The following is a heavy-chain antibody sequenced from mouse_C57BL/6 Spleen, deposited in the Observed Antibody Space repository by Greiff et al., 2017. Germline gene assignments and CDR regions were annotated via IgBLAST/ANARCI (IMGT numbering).Heavy chain of an antibody. CDR1: GFTFSSYA. CDR2: ISDGGSYA. V-gene: IGHV5-4*01. J-gene: IGHJ2*01. CDR3: ASRYGNYFDY. D-gene: IGHD2-1*01. Sequence: EVQGVESGGGLVKPGGSLKLSCAASGFTFSSYAMSWVRQTPEKRLEWVATISDGGSYAYYPDNVKGRFTISRDNAKNNLYLQMSHLKSEDTAMYYCASRYGNYFDYWGQGTTLTVSS.